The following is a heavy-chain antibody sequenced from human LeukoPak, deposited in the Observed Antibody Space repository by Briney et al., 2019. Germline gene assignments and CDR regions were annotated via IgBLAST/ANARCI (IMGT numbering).Heavy chain of an antibody. J-gene: IGHJ6*03. CDR2: IYYSGST. D-gene: IGHD6-19*01. Sequence: SETLSLTCTVSGGSISSSSYYWGWIRQPPGKGLEWIGSIYYSGSTYYNPSLKSRATISVDTSKNQFSLKLSSVTAADTAVYYCARDGYSGWYEDYYYYMDVWGKGTTVTVSS. CDR1: GGSISSSSYY. CDR3: ARDGYSGWYEDYYYYMDV. V-gene: IGHV4-39*07.